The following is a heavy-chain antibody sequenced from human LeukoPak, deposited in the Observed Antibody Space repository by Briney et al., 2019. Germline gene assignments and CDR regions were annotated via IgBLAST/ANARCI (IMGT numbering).Heavy chain of an antibody. Sequence: GGSLRLSCAASGFMFSSFWMHWVRQVPGKGLVWVSHTNSDGSTTDYADSVRGRFTISRDNAKNTLYLQMNTLRAEDTAVYYCARGVGGSRAFDIWGQGTMVTVSS. CDR2: TNSDGSTT. CDR1: GFMFSSFW. V-gene: IGHV3-74*01. D-gene: IGHD2-15*01. J-gene: IGHJ3*02. CDR3: ARGVGGSRAFDI.